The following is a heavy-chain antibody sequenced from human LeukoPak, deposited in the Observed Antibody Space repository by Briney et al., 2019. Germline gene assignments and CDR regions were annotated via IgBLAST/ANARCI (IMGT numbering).Heavy chain of an antibody. CDR3: ARRRLVHSSGWYH. CDR2: VNHSGST. Sequence: PSETLSLTCAVYGGSFSGYYWNWIRQPPGKGLEWIGEVNHSGSTNYNPSLKSRVTISVDTSKNQFSLNLSSVTAADTAVYYCARRRLVHSSGWYHWGQGTLVTVSS. J-gene: IGHJ5*02. D-gene: IGHD6-19*01. CDR1: GGSFSGYY. V-gene: IGHV4-34*01.